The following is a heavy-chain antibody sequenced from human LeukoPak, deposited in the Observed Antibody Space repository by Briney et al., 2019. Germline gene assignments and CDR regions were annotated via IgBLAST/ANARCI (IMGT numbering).Heavy chain of an antibody. CDR1: GGSISDYY. V-gene: IGHV3-23*01. Sequence: ETLSLTCTVSGGSISDYYWNWIRQPPGKGLEWVSAISGSGGSTYYADSVKGRFTISRDNSKNTLYLQMNSLRAEDTAVYYCAKDQRYSSSPRSDYWGQGTLVTVSS. CDR3: AKDQRYSSSPRSDY. J-gene: IGHJ4*02. CDR2: ISGSGGST. D-gene: IGHD6-6*01.